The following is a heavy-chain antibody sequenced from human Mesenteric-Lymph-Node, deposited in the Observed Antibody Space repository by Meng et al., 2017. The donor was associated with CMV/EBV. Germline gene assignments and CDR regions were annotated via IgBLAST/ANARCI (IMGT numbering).Heavy chain of an antibody. CDR1: GCNLSSKY. J-gene: IGHJ4*02. Sequence: LSCAVSGCNLSSKYMGWVRQAPGKGLEWVSILYRSGDTYYADSVKGRFTISRDNSRSTLSLQMNTLRADDTALYYCARITEGCVDYWGQGTLVTVSS. CDR2: LYRSGDT. CDR3: ARITEGCVDY. V-gene: IGHV3-53*01. D-gene: IGHD3-10*01.